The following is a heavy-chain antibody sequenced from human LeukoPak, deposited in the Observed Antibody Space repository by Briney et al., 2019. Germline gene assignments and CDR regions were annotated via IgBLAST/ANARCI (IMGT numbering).Heavy chain of an antibody. CDR2: INPNIGGT. CDR3: ASWRIAARSFDY. Sequence: GASVKVSCKASGYTFTGYYMHWVRQAPGQGHEWMGWINPNIGGTNYAKKFQGRVTMTRDTTISTAYMELSRLRSDDTAVYYCASWRIAARSFDYGGWGNLVTVSS. J-gene: IGHJ4*02. D-gene: IGHD6-6*01. CDR1: GYTFTGYY. V-gene: IGHV1-2*02.